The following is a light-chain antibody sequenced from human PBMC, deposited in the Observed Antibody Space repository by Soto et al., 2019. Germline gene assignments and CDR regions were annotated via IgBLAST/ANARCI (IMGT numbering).Light chain of an antibody. Sequence: QSALTQPASVSGSPGQSITISCTGTSSDIGGYNYVSWYQQHPGKAPKVMIFDVNNRPSGVSNRFTGSKSGNTDSLTISGLQAEDEAAYYCSSYTSDNTLVVFGGGTKLTVL. CDR1: SSDIGGYNY. V-gene: IGLV2-14*03. J-gene: IGLJ2*01. CDR2: DVN. CDR3: SSYTSDNTLVV.